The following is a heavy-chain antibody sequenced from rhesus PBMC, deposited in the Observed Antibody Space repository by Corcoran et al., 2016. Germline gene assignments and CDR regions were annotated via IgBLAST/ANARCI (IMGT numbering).Heavy chain of an antibody. J-gene: IGHJ5-1*01. CDR1: WFPIRPSGTV. CDR2: LYWNDSQ. Sequence: QVTLKESGPALVKPTQTLTLTFTFSWFPIRPSGTVVGWTRTPPGHALEWLASLYWNDSQNYSTSLKRRLTISKDTSKNQVVRTMNNMDPVDTATYYCARVRKMAAANRFDVWGPGVLVTVSS. CDR3: ARVRKMAAANRFDV. V-gene: IGHV2-95*01. D-gene: IGHD6-43*01.